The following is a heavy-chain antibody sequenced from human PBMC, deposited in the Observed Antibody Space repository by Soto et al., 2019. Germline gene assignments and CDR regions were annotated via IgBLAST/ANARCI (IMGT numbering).Heavy chain of an antibody. CDR3: ARAPTYYYDSSGYNPFDY. J-gene: IGHJ4*02. D-gene: IGHD3-22*01. CDR1: GGTFSSYA. Sequence: QVQLVQSGAEVKKPGSSVKVSCKASGGTFSSYAISWVRQAPGQGLEWMGGIIPIFGTANYAQKFQGRVTITADESTSTAYMELSSLRSEDTAVYYCARAPTYYYDSSGYNPFDYWGQGTLVTVSS. V-gene: IGHV1-69*01. CDR2: IIPIFGTA.